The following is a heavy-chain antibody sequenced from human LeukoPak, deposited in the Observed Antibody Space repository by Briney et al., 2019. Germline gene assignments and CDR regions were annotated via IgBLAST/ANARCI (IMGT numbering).Heavy chain of an antibody. CDR3: ARSGGYSSTWSL. D-gene: IGHD6-13*01. V-gene: IGHV4-59*01. CDR1: GGSIRTYY. Sequence: SETLSLTCTVSGGSIRTYYWNWIRQPPGKGLEWIGYIHYSGSTNYNPSLKGRVTISVETSENQFSLKLNSVTAADTAVYYCARSGGYSSTWSLWGQGTLVTVSS. J-gene: IGHJ4*02. CDR2: IHYSGST.